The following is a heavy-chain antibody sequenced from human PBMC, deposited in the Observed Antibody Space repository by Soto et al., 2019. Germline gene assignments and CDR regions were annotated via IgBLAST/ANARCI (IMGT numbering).Heavy chain of an antibody. CDR3: ARVVGATTEKYYYYGMDV. D-gene: IGHD1-26*01. Sequence: GGSLRLSCAASGLTFSSYAMHWVRQAPGKGLEWVAVISYDGSNKYYADSVKGRFTISRDNSKNTLYLQMNSLRAEDTAVYYCARVVGATTEKYYYYGMDVWGQGTTVTVSS. CDR1: GLTFSSYA. J-gene: IGHJ6*02. V-gene: IGHV3-30-3*01. CDR2: ISYDGSNK.